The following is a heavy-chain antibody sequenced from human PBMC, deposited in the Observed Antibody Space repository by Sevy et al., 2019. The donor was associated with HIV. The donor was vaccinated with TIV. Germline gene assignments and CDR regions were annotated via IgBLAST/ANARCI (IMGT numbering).Heavy chain of an antibody. CDR1: GGTFINYA. Sequence: ASVKVSCKASGGTFINYAFSWVRQAPGQGLEWMGGILPKFQIVSYEEKFQGRVTIIADKSTSTDYMELSSLTSEDTAVYYCAYRGPQTGAFDIWGQGTVVIVSS. CDR2: ILPKFQIV. D-gene: IGHD5-12*01. V-gene: IGHV1-69*10. J-gene: IGHJ3*02. CDR3: AYRGPQTGAFDI.